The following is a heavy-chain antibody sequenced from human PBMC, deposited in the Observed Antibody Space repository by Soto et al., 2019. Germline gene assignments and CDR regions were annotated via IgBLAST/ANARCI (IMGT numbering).Heavy chain of an antibody. Sequence: ESGGGLVQPGGSLRLSCAASGFTFSSYAMSWVRQAPGKGLEWVSAISGSGGSTYYADSVKGRFTISRDNSKNTLYLQMNSLRAEDTAVYYCAKLSITMIVVVTGDDYWGQGTLVTVSS. V-gene: IGHV3-23*01. CDR1: GFTFSSYA. J-gene: IGHJ4*02. CDR2: ISGSGGST. CDR3: AKLSITMIVVVTGDDY. D-gene: IGHD3-22*01.